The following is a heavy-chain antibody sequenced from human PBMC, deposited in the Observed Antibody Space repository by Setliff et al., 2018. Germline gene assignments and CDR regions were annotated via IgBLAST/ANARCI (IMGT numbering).Heavy chain of an antibody. V-gene: IGHV3-15*01. CDR3: ARTYCSDTSCYDYYYYMDV. J-gene: IGHJ6*03. D-gene: IGHD2-2*01. CDR2: IKSNVDGGTA. Sequence: GGSLRLSCAASGFTFTTAWMTWVRQAPGKGLEWVGRIKSNVDGGTAHYAAPVEGRFTISRDDSKNTLYLQMNSLRAEDTAVYYCARTYCSDTSCYDYYYYMDVWGKGTTVTVSS. CDR1: GFTFTTAW.